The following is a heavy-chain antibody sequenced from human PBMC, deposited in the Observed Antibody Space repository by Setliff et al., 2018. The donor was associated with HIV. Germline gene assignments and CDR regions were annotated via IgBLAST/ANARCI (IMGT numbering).Heavy chain of an antibody. V-gene: IGHV3-30*02. D-gene: IGHD6-19*01. CDR1: GFTFSSYG. Sequence: PGGSLRLSCAASGFTFSSYGLHWVRQAPGKGLEWVAFIRNDGSDKHYVESVKGRFTISRDNSKKTLYLQMNRLRAEDTAVYYCAMSPYSSGLFDNWGQGTLVTVSS. J-gene: IGHJ4*02. CDR2: IRNDGSDK. CDR3: AMSPYSSGLFDN.